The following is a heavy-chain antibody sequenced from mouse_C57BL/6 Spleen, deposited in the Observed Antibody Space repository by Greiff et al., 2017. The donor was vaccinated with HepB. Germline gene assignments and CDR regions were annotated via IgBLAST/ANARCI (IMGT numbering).Heavy chain of an antibody. Sequence: VQLQQPGAELVRPGSSVKLSCKASGYTFTSYWMHWVKQRPIQGLEWIGNIDPSDSETHYNQKFKDKATLTVDKSSSTAYMQLSSLTSEDSAVYYCARYYYGSWRYFDYWGQGTTLTVSS. CDR2: IDPSDSET. CDR3: ARYYYGSWRYFDY. CDR1: GYTFTSYW. D-gene: IGHD1-1*01. V-gene: IGHV1-52*01. J-gene: IGHJ2*01.